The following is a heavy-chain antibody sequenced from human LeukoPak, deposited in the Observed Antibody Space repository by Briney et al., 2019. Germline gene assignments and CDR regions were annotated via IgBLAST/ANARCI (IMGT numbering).Heavy chain of an antibody. D-gene: IGHD3-10*01. Sequence: GGSLRLSCAASGFTFSSYAMSWVRQAPGKGLEWVSAISGSGGSTYYADSVKGRFTISRDNAKNSLYLQMNSLRAEDTAVYYCARQYGSGSYLDYWGQGTLVTVSS. CDR1: GFTFSSYA. CDR3: ARQYGSGSYLDY. J-gene: IGHJ4*02. CDR2: ISGSGGST. V-gene: IGHV3-23*01.